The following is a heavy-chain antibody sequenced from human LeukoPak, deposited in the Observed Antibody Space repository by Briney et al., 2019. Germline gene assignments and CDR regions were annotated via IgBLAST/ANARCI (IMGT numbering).Heavy chain of an antibody. D-gene: IGHD3-22*01. CDR3: AREVVVMGNNWFDP. CDR1: GFTFSSYA. Sequence: PGGSLRLSCAASGFTFSSYAMHWVRQAPGKGLEWVAVISYDGSNKYYADSVKGRFTISRDNSKNTLYLQMNSLRAEDTAVYYCAREVVVMGNNWFDPWGQGTLVTVSS. CDR2: ISYDGSNK. V-gene: IGHV3-30*04. J-gene: IGHJ5*02.